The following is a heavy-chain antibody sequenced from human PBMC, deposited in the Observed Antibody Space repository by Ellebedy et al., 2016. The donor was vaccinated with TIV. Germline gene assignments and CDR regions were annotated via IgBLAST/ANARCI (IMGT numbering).Heavy chain of an antibody. V-gene: IGHV3-7*03. Sequence: PGGSLRLSCVDSGLTFSSYWMSWVRQAPGRGLEWLANIKQDGSYKNYVDSVKGRFTISRDNAKKSLYLQMDSLRAEDTAVYYCARGSGYCSSTSCSGGSDWGQGTPVTVSS. CDR1: GLTFSSYW. CDR3: ARGSGYCSSTSCSGGSD. D-gene: IGHD2-2*01. CDR2: IKQDGSYK. J-gene: IGHJ4*02.